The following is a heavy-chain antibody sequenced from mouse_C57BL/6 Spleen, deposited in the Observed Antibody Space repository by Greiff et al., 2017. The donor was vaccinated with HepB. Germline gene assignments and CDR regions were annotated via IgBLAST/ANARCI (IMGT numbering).Heavy chain of an antibody. D-gene: IGHD4-1*01. V-gene: IGHV1-53*01. CDR2: INPSNGGT. CDR3: ARMDWVYAMDY. Sequence: QVHVKQPGTELVKPGASVKLSCKASGYTFTSYWMHWVKQRPGQGLEWIGNINPSNGGTNYNEKFKSKATLTVDKSSSTAYMQLSSLTSEDSAVYYCARMDWVYAMDYWGQGTSVTVSS. J-gene: IGHJ4*01. CDR1: GYTFTSYW.